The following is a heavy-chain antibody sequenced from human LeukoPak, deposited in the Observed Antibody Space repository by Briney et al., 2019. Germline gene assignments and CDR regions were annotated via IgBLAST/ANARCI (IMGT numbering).Heavy chain of an antibody. CDR2: MNPNSGNT. J-gene: IGHJ6*03. Sequence: ASVKVSCKASGYTFTSYDINWVRQATGQGLEWMGWMNPNSGNTGYAQKFQGRVTMTRNTSISTAYMELSSLRSEDTAVYYCAREATGYCSSTSCYNDYYMDVWGKGTTVTVSS. CDR1: GYTFTSYD. D-gene: IGHD2-2*02. V-gene: IGHV1-8*01. CDR3: AREATGYCSSTSCYNDYYMDV.